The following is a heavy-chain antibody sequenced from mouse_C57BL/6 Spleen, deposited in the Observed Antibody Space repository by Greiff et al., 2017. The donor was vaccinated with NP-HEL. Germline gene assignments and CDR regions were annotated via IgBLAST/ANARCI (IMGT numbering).Heavy chain of an antibody. J-gene: IGHJ3*01. CDR3: ARGGYDRLAY. D-gene: IGHD2-2*01. CDR1: GYTFTSYW. Sequence: VQLVESGAELVMPGASVKLSCKASGYTFTSYWMHWVKQRPGQGLEWIGEIDPSDSYTNYNQKFKGKSTLTVDKSSSTAYMQLSSLTSEDSAVYYCARGGYDRLAYWGQGTLVTVSA. CDR2: IDPSDSYT. V-gene: IGHV1-69*01.